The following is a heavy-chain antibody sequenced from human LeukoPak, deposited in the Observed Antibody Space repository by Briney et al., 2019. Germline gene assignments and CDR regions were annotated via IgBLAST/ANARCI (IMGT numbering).Heavy chain of an antibody. CDR1: GVSVTNTL. CDR2: IYIDART. V-gene: IGHV3-66*02. J-gene: IGHJ5*02. Sequence: GGSLTLTCTLSGVSVTNTLVDWVRQAPGKGPEWVALIYIDARTVYADSVKGRFTISRDNSKNMVYLQMNSLRSEDSALYYCVRDRAGTQSWVEFDLWGQGTLVTVSS. CDR3: VRDRAGTQSWVEFDL. D-gene: IGHD3-10*01.